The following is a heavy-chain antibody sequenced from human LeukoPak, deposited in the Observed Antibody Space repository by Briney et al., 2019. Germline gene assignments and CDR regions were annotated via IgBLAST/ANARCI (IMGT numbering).Heavy chain of an antibody. Sequence: GGSLRLSCAASGFTVSSNYMSWVRQAPGKGLEWVSVIYSGGSTYYADSVKGRFTISRDNSKNTLYLQMNSLRVEDTAIYYCTRHTYWAFDYWGQGTLAPVSS. J-gene: IGHJ4*02. D-gene: IGHD2-8*02. CDR1: GFTVSSNY. CDR3: TRHTYWAFDY. V-gene: IGHV3-53*01. CDR2: IYSGGST.